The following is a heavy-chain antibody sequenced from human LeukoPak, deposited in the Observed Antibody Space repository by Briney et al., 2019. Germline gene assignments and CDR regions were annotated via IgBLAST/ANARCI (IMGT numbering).Heavy chain of an antibody. D-gene: IGHD4-17*01. CDR2: ITNDGSST. CDR1: GFTFSSYW. J-gene: IGHJ4*02. CDR3: AREGDYGDYFDY. V-gene: IGHV3-74*01. Sequence: PGGSLRLSCAASGFTFSSYWMHWVRQAPGKGLVWVSRITNDGSSTSHADSVKGRFTISRDNAKNTLYLQMNSLRAEDTAVYYCAREGDYGDYFDYWGQGTLVTVPS.